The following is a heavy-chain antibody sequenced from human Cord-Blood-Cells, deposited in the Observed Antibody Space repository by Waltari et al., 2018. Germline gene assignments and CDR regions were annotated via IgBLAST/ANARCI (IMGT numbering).Heavy chain of an antibody. CDR1: GFTFSSYA. CDR3: ARDNWGLGAVDI. J-gene: IGHJ3*02. CDR2: ISYDGSDK. V-gene: IGHV3-30-3*01. D-gene: IGHD7-27*01. Sequence: QVQLVESGGGVVQPGRSLRLSCAASGFTFSSYAMHWVRQAPGKGLGWGAVISYDGSDKYYADSVKGRFNISRDNSKNTLYLQMNSLRAEDTAVYYCARDNWGLGAVDIWGQGTMVTVSS.